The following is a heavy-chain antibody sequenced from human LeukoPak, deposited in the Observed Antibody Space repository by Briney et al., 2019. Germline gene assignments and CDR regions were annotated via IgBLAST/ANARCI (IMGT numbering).Heavy chain of an antibody. Sequence: PGGSLRLSCAASGFTFSSYGMHWVRQAPGKGLEWVAVISYDGSNKYYADSVKGRFTISRDSSKNTLYLQMNSLRAEDTAVYYCAKISSNYDILTGSPSYFDYWGQGTLVTVSS. J-gene: IGHJ4*02. D-gene: IGHD3-9*01. CDR2: ISYDGSNK. V-gene: IGHV3-30*18. CDR3: AKISSNYDILTGSPSYFDY. CDR1: GFTFSSYG.